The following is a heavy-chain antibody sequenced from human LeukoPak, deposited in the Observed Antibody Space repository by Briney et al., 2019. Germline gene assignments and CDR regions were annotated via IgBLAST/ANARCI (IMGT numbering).Heavy chain of an antibody. J-gene: IGHJ3*02. D-gene: IGHD3-22*01. CDR1: GVSISSSNSY. CDR3: AGYSSGYYGEGPAFDI. CDR2: IYYSGNT. Sequence: SETLSLTCTVSGVSISSSNSYWGWIRQPPGKGLEWIGSIYYSGNTYYNASLKSQVSISIDTSKNQFSLKLSSVTAADTAVYYCAGYSSGYYGEGPAFDIWGQGTMVTVSS. V-gene: IGHV4-39*07.